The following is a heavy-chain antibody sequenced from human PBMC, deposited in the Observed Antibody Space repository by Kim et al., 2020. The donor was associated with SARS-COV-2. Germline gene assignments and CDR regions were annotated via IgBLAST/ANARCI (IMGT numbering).Heavy chain of an antibody. CDR2: IIPILGIA. V-gene: IGHV1-69*04. CDR1: GGTFSSYA. CDR3: ARDQETNDAFDI. Sequence: SVKVSCKASGGTFSSYAISWVRQAPGQGLEWMGRIIPILGIANYAQKFQGRVTNTADKSTSTAYMELSSLRSEDTAVYFCARDQETNDAFDIWGQGTMVTVSS. J-gene: IGHJ3*02.